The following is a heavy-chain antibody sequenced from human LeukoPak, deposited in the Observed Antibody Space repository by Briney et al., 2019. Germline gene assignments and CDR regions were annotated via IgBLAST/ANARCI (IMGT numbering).Heavy chain of an antibody. V-gene: IGHV3-48*04. CDR2: ISSSSSTI. CDR1: GFTFSSYS. CDR3: ARDIAVEGYNWFDP. J-gene: IGHJ5*02. Sequence: GGSLRLSCAASGFTFSSYSMNWVRQAPGKGLEWVSYISSSSSTIYYADSVKGRFHIHRDNAKNSLYLQMNSLRAEDTAVYYCARDIAVEGYNWFDPWGQGTLVTVSS. D-gene: IGHD6-19*01.